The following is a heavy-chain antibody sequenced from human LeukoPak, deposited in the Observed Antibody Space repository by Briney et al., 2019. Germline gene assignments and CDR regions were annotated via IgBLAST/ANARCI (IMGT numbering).Heavy chain of an antibody. J-gene: IGHJ6*03. D-gene: IGHD2-15*01. CDR2: LDESGRP. CDR3: ARDLGGYPFFMDV. V-gene: IGHV4-39*07. CDR1: GGSIRSGDRH. Sequence: SETLSLTCSVSGGSIRSGDRHWAWVRQPPGKGLEFIGSLDESGRPYYNRPLKSRVSISGDTSGKQFSLNLTSVTAADTAVYFCARDLGGYPFFMDVWGRGTTVIVSS.